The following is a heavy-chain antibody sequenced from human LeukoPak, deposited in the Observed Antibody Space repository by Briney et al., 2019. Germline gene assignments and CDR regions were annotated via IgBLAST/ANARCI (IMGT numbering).Heavy chain of an antibody. CDR3: ARAVGFWSGYSDY. CDR1: GGSISSHY. V-gene: IGHV4-59*11. J-gene: IGHJ4*02. CDR2: IYYSGST. D-gene: IGHD3-3*01. Sequence: SETLSLTCTVSGGSISSHYWSWIRQPPGKGLEWIGYIYYSGSTNYNPSLKSRVTISVDTSKNQFSLKLSSVTAADTAVYYCARAVGFWSGYSDYWGQGTLVTVSS.